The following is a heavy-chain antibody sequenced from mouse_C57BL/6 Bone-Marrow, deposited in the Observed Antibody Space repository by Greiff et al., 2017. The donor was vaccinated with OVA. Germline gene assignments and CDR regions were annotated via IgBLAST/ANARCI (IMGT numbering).Heavy chain of an antibody. CDR2: INSDGGST. CDR1: EYEFPSHD. J-gene: IGHJ3*01. Sequence: EVMLVESGGGLVQPGESLKLSCESNEYEFPSHDMSWVRKTPEKRLELVAAINSDGGSTYYPDTMERRFIISRDKTKKTLYLQLSSLRSEDTALYYCARGVGVYGNSTWGQGTLVTVSA. D-gene: IGHD2-1*01. V-gene: IGHV5-2*01. CDR3: ARGVGVYGNST.